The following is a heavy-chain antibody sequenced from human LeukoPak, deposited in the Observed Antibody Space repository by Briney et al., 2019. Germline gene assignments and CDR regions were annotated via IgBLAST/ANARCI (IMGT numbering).Heavy chain of an antibody. Sequence: PGGSLRLSCAASGFTFSSYAMHWVRQAPGKGLEWVAVISYDGSNKYYADSVKGRFTISRDNSKNTLYLQMNSLRTEDTAVYYCARDFGIYGGNSGSALDYWGQGTLVTVSS. CDR3: ARDFGIYGGNSGSALDY. CDR1: GFTFSSYA. J-gene: IGHJ4*02. V-gene: IGHV3-30-3*01. D-gene: IGHD4-23*01. CDR2: ISYDGSNK.